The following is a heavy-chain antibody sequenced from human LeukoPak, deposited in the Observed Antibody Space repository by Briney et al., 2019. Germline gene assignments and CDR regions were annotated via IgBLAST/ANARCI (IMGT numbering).Heavy chain of an antibody. CDR2: MYYSESP. V-gene: IGHV4-59*08. Sequence: SETLSLTCTVSGASIRSYYWSWIRQPPGKGLEWIAYMYYSESPNYNPSLKSRVTMSGDTSRNQFSLKLNSVTAADTAVYYCARSYDTNNRQRFDYWGQGILVTVSP. J-gene: IGHJ4*02. CDR1: GASIRSYY. CDR3: ARSYDTNNRQRFDY. D-gene: IGHD3-22*01.